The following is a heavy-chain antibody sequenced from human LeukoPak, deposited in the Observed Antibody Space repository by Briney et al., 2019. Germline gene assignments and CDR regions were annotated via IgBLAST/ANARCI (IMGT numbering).Heavy chain of an antibody. J-gene: IGHJ4*02. V-gene: IGHV3-49*03. Sequence: PGGSLRLSCTTSGFTFGVYAVSWFRQAPGKGLEWVGFIRSNAYGGTTDYAASVKGRFTISRDDSKSIAYLQMNSLRAEDTAVYYCAKVNGYSYGDLDYWGQGTLVTVSS. CDR2: IRSNAYGGTT. CDR3: AKVNGYSYGDLDY. D-gene: IGHD5-18*01. CDR1: GFTFGVYA.